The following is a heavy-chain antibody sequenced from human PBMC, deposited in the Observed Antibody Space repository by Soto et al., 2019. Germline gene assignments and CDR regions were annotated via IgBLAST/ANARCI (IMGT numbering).Heavy chain of an antibody. CDR3: AHRHGSSGSYYFDY. Sequence: QITLKESGPTLVKPTQTLTLTCTFSGFSLSTSGVSVAWIRQPPGKALEWLALIYWDGNKRYSPSLESRLTITKDTSKTQVVLTMTYMDPVDTATYYCAHRHGSSGSYYFDYWGPGTLVTVSS. V-gene: IGHV2-5*02. J-gene: IGHJ4*02. CDR2: IYWDGNK. D-gene: IGHD3-10*01. CDR1: GFSLSTSGVS.